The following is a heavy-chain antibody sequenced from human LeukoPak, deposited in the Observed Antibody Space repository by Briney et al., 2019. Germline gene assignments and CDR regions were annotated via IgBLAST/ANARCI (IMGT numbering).Heavy chain of an antibody. CDR3: ARAIAATEGPDY. V-gene: IGHV1-18*04. Sequence: GESLKISCKGSGYSFTSYWIGWVRQAPGQGLEWMGWISAYNGNTNYAQKLQGRVTMTTDTSTSTAYMELRSLRSDDTAVYYCARAIAATEGPDYWGQGTLVTVSS. CDR2: ISAYNGNT. J-gene: IGHJ4*02. CDR1: GYSFTSYW. D-gene: IGHD6-6*01.